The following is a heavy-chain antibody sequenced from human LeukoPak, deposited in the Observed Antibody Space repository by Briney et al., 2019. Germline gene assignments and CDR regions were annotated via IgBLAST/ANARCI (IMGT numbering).Heavy chain of an antibody. D-gene: IGHD6-13*01. V-gene: IGHV3-21*01. CDR3: ARDGRGYSSHFDY. Sequence: GGSLRPSCAASGFTFSSYSMNWVRQAPGKGLEWVSSISSSSSYIYYADSVKGRFTISRDNAKNSLYLQMNSLRAEDTAVYYCARDGRGYSSHFDYWGQGTLVTVSS. J-gene: IGHJ4*02. CDR2: ISSSSSYI. CDR1: GFTFSSYS.